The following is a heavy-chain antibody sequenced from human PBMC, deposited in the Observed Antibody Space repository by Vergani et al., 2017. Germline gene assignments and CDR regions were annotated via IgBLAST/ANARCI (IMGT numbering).Heavy chain of an antibody. CDR1: GYTFTAYY. V-gene: IGHV1-46*03. Sequence: QVQLVQSGAEVGKPGASVKIFCKASGYTFTAYYIHWVRQAPEQGLEWVGVISPDGFSTFYAQKFQGRVTITRDTSTSTVYVEVTSLRSDDTAVYYCAREPPLTGCFDYWGQGTLVTVSS. CDR3: AREPPLTGCFDY. D-gene: IGHD3-9*01. CDR2: ISPDGFST. J-gene: IGHJ4*02.